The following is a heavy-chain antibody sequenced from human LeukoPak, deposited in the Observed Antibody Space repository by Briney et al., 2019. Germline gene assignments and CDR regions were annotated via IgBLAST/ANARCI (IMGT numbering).Heavy chain of an antibody. CDR2: INPNSGGT. J-gene: IGHJ5*02. V-gene: IGHV1-2*02. Sequence: ASVKVSCKASGYTFTGYYMHWVRQAPGQGLEWMGWINPNSGGTNYAQKFQGRVTMTRDTSISTAYMELSRLRSDDTAVYYCARDHACSSTSCYAGLQLNWFDPWGQGTLVTVSS. CDR3: ARDHACSSTSCYAGLQLNWFDP. D-gene: IGHD2-2*01. CDR1: GYTFTGYY.